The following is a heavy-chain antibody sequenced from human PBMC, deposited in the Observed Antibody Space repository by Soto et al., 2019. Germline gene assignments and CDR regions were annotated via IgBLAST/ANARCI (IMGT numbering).Heavy chain of an antibody. J-gene: IGHJ4*02. CDR3: VRTTNYYSDY. V-gene: IGHV3-72*01. CDR2: SRNKANSYTT. D-gene: IGHD3-10*01. Sequence: HPGGSLRLSCAASGSTFSDHYMDWVRQAPGKGLEWLGRSRNKANSYTTEYAASVKGRFTISRDDSKNSVYLQMNSLKTEDTAVYYCVRTTNYYSDYWGQGTLVTVSS. CDR1: GSTFSDHY.